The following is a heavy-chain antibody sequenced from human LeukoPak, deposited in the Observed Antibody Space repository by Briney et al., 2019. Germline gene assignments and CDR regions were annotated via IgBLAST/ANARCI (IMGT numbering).Heavy chain of an antibody. CDR1: GGSFSGYY. CDR3: ASGCAVAARCGYYGMDV. J-gene: IGHJ6*02. Sequence: SETLSLTCAVYGGSFSGYYWSWIRQPPGKGLEWIGEINHSGSTNYNPSLKSRVTISVDTSKNQFSLKLSSVTAADTAVYYCASGCAVAARCGYYGMDVWAKGPRSPSP. V-gene: IGHV4-34*01. D-gene: IGHD6-6*01. CDR2: INHSGST.